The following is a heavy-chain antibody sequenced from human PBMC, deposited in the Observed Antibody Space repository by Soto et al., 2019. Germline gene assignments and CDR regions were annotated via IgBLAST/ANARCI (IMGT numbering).Heavy chain of an antibody. CDR1: WFSVSRNY. CDR3: AGVPGRL. V-gene: IGHV3-53*02. Sequence: QLVETGGGLIQPVTSLTLSCAASWFSVSRNYMTWVRQAPGKGLEWASFVYSGGATFYADSVKGRFILSRDDSQNTRYLQMNNLRAEDTAVYSCAGVPGRLWGRGTLVTVAS. D-gene: IGHD3-10*01. J-gene: IGHJ4*02. CDR2: VYSGGAT.